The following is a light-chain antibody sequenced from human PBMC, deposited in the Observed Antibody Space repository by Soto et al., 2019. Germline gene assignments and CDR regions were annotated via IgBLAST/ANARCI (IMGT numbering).Light chain of an antibody. CDR3: QQLRMYPST. CDR1: QGIRND. J-gene: IGKJ4*01. V-gene: IGKV1-6*01. CDR2: AAS. Sequence: AIQMPQSPSSLSASVGDRLTITCRASQGIRNDLGWYQQKPGKAPKLLIYAASTLYGGVPSRFSGSGSGTDVALTITSLQAEDFATYYCQQLRMYPSTCGGGTKVEIK.